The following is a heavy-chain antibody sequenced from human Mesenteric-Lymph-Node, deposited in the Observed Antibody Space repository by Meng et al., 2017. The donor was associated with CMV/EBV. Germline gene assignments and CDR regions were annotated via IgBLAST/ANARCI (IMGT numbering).Heavy chain of an antibody. CDR2: IIPILGIA. J-gene: IGHJ4*02. CDR3: ARGTYSGYEFDY. V-gene: IGHV1-69*04. CDR1: GYTFTTYD. Sequence: SVKVSCKASGYTFTTYDISWVRQVTGQGLEWMGRIIPILGIANYAQKFQGRVTITADKSTSTAYMELSSLRSEDTAVYYCARGTYSGYEFDYWGQGTLVTVSS. D-gene: IGHD5-12*01.